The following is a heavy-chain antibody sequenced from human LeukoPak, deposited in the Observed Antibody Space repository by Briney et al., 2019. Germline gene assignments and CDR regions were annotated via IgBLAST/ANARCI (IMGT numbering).Heavy chain of an antibody. J-gene: IGHJ4*02. V-gene: IGHV3-48*01. D-gene: IGHD2-2*02. CDR3: AKDEGFCSSTSCYKDY. CDR2: ISSSSSTI. CDR1: GFTFSSYS. Sequence: GGSLRLSCAASGFTFSSYSMNWVRQAPGKGLEWVSYISSSSSTIYYADSVKGRFTISRDNSKNTLYLQMNSLRAEDTAVYYCAKDEGFCSSTSCYKDYWGQGTLVTVSS.